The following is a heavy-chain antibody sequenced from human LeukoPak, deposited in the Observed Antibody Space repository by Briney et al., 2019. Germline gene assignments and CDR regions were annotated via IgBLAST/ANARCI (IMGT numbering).Heavy chain of an antibody. V-gene: IGHV3-21*01. D-gene: IGHD4-11*01. J-gene: IGHJ6*03. CDR3: AKTTITPPYYMDV. CDR2: ITSTSIYK. CDR1: GFTLSSYA. Sequence: PGGSLRLSCAASGFTLSSYAMNWVRQAPGKGLEWVSSITSTSIYKYYADSVKGRFTISRDNAKNSLYLQMNSLRAGDTAVYYCAKTTITPPYYMDVWGKGTTVTVSS.